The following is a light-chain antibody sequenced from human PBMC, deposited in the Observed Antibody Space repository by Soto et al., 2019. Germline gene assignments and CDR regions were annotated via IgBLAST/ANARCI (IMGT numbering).Light chain of an antibody. V-gene: IGKV3-15*01. CDR2: GAT. CDR3: LQSYTFPFT. CDR1: QSVSAN. J-gene: IGKJ3*01. Sequence: EIVLTQSPATLSVSPGETATLSCRASQSVSANLAWYQLKPGQAPRLLIYGATTSAAGLPGKFSGSGSGTDFTLTISSLQPEDFAIYFCLQSYTFPFTFGPG.